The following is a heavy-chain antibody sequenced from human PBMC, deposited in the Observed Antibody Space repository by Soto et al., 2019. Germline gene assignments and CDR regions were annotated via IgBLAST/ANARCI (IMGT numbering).Heavy chain of an antibody. D-gene: IGHD3-22*01. CDR1: GGSISSSNW. V-gene: IGHV4-4*02. J-gene: IGHJ4*02. CDR3: ARRKRDYDSSGYYYYFDY. CDR2: IYHSGST. Sequence: QVQLQESGPGLVKPSGTLSLTCAVSGGSISSSNWWSWVRQPPGKGLEWIGEIYHSGSTNYNPSLKSRFTISGDKSKNQFSLKLSSVTAADTAVYYCARRKRDYDSSGYYYYFDYWGQGTLVTVSS.